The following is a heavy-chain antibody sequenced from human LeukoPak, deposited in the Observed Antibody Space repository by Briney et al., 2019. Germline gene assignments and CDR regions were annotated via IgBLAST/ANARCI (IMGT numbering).Heavy chain of an antibody. CDR2: ISTYNGNR. J-gene: IGHJ6*03. CDR1: GYTFTIYG. Sequence: ASVNVSCNSSGYTFTIYGINWVRHAPGQGLEWMGWISTYNGNRNYAQKLQGRVTMTTDTATSTAYMHLRSLSSNDAAAYYCARDQSHDYGYYYSYYYMDVWGKGTTVTVSS. CDR3: ARDQSHDYGYYYSYYYMDV. D-gene: IGHD4-17*01. V-gene: IGHV1-18*01.